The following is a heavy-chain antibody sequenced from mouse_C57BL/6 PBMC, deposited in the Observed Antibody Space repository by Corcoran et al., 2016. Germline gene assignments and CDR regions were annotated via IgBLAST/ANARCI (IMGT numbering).Heavy chain of an antibody. CDR2: INPSNGGT. CDR3: ASPLYPYYFDY. CDR1: GYTFTSYW. J-gene: IGHJ2*01. V-gene: IGHV1-53*01. Sequence: VQLPQPGTELVKPGASVKLSCKAAGYTFTSYWMHWVKQRPGRGLEWIGNINPSNGGTNYNEKFKSKATLTVDKSSSTAYMQLSSLTSEDSAVYYCASPLYPYYFDYLGQGTTLTVSS. D-gene: IGHD2-1*01.